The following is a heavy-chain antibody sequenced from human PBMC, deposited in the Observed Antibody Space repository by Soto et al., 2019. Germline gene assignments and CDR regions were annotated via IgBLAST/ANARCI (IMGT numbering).Heavy chain of an antibody. V-gene: IGHV1-69*13. CDR3: ARSGGKTASTRLAPDV. J-gene: IGHJ6*02. CDR1: GGTFSSYA. Sequence: SVKVSCKASGGTFSSYAISWVRQAPGQGLEWMGGIIPIFGTANYAQKFQGRVTITADESTRTAYMELSSLRSEDTAVYYCARSGGKTASTRLAPDVWGQGTTVTVSS. CDR2: IIPIFGTA. D-gene: IGHD3-16*01.